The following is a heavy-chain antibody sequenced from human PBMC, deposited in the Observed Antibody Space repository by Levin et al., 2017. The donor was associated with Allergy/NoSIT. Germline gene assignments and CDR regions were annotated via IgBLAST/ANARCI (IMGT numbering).Heavy chain of an antibody. CDR1: GDSISRRSFY. J-gene: IGHJ4*02. CDR2: VYYSGPT. Sequence: PSETLSLTCTVSGDSISRRSFYWVWIRQSPGKGLEWLGSVYYSGPTYNNPSLKSRVTTSLDTSKNQFSLKLTSVTAADTGVYYCARRSDSGTCTWFFDYWGQGTLVTVSS. D-gene: IGHD2-8*01. CDR3: ARRSDSGTCTWFFDY. V-gene: IGHV4-39*01.